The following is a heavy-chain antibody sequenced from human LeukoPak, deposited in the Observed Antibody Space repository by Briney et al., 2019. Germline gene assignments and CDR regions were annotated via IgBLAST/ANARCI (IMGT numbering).Heavy chain of an antibody. CDR3: ADYGSGSYCFDY. J-gene: IGHJ4*02. CDR1: GFTFSNYE. Sequence: GGSLRLSCTASGFTFSNYEMNWVRQAPGKGLEWVSYISSSGSTIYYADSVKGRFTISRDNSKNTLYLQMNSLRAEDTAVYYCADYGSGSYCFDYWGQGTLVTVSS. V-gene: IGHV3-48*03. D-gene: IGHD3-10*01. CDR2: ISSSGSTI.